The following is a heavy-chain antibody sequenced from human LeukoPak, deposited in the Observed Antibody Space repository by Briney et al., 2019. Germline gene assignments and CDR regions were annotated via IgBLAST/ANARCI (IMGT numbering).Heavy chain of an antibody. CDR1: GFTFSSYA. Sequence: GGSLRLSCAASGFTFSSYAMSLVRQAPGTGLEWVSAIRGSGGSTYYADSVKGRFTISRDNSKNTLYLQMNSLRAEDTAVYYCAKDSCSGWYYDILTGYYSECAFDIWGQGTMVTVSS. D-gene: IGHD3-9*01. J-gene: IGHJ3*02. V-gene: IGHV3-23*01. CDR2: IRGSGGST. CDR3: AKDSCSGWYYDILTGYYSECAFDI.